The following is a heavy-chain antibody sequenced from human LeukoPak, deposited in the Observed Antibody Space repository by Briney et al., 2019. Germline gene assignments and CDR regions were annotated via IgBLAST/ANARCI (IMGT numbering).Heavy chain of an antibody. CDR3: ARGLFGVINPTDY. Sequence: GGSLRLSCTVSGFTFSTYWMSWVRQAPGKGLEWVANIKQDGSERHYVDSVKGRFTISRDNAKSSLYLQMNSLRVEDTTVYFCARGLFGVINPTDYWGQGTLVTVSS. D-gene: IGHD3-3*01. CDR1: GFTFSTYW. CDR2: IKQDGSER. V-gene: IGHV3-7*01. J-gene: IGHJ4*02.